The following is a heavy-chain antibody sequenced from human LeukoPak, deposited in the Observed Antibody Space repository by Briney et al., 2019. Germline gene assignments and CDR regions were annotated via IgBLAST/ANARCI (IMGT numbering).Heavy chain of an antibody. V-gene: IGHV3-23*01. Sequence: PGGSLRLSCAASGFTFSNYAMSWVRQAPGKGLEWVSAISGRSDSTYYADSVKGRFTISRDTSKNTLYLQMNSLRAEDTAVYYCARGSGPLDYWGRGTLVTVSS. CDR1: GFTFSNYA. CDR2: ISGRSDST. D-gene: IGHD3-10*01. J-gene: IGHJ4*02. CDR3: ARGSGPLDY.